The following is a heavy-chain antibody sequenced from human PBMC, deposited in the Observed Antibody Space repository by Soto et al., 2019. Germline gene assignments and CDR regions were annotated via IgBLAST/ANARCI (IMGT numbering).Heavy chain of an antibody. CDR3: ARGSGSGSYYDPYDY. V-gene: IGHV1-46*01. J-gene: IGHJ4*02. Sequence: QVQLVQSGAEVKKPGASVKVSCKASGYIFTSYYIHWVRQAPGQGLEWMGIINPSGGYTTYAQKFQGRVTMTRDTSTSTVYMELSSLRSEDTAVYYCARGSGSGSYYDPYDYWGQGTLVTVSS. CDR1: GYIFTSYY. D-gene: IGHD3-10*01. CDR2: INPSGGYT.